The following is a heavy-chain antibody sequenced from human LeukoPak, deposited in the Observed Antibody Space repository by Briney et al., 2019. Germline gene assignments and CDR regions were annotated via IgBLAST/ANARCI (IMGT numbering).Heavy chain of an antibody. Sequence: PSETLSLTCTVSGGSISSSSYYWGWIRQPPGKGLEWTGSIYYSGSTYYNPSLKSRVTISVDTSKNQFSLKLSSVTAADTAVYYCARHSPWVYYFDYWGQGTLVTVSS. CDR2: IYYSGST. CDR1: GGSISSSSYY. D-gene: IGHD7-27*01. CDR3: ARHSPWVYYFDY. V-gene: IGHV4-39*01. J-gene: IGHJ4*02.